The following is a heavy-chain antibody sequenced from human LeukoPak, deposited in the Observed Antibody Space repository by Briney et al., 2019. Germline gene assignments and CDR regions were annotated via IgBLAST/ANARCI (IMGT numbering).Heavy chain of an antibody. CDR2: ISGSGDST. V-gene: IGHV3-23*01. D-gene: IGHD1-1*01. CDR3: AKDSRTICFFDY. J-gene: IGHJ4*02. Sequence: GGSLRLSCAASRFTFSSYAMSWVRQAQGKGLEWVSAISGSGDSTYYADSVKGRFTISRDNSKNSLYLQMNSLRAEDTAIYYCAKDSRTICFFDYWGQGTLVTVSS. CDR1: RFTFSSYA.